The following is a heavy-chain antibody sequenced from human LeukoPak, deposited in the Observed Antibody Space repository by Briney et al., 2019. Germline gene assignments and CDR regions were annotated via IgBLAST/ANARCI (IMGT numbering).Heavy chain of an antibody. CDR1: GYSFTSYW. Sequence: GESLKISFKGSGYSFTSYWIGWVRQMPGKGLEWMGIIYPGDSDTRYSPSFQGQVTISADKSISTAYPQWSSLKASDTAMYYCARQGERVDTAMVTYNWFDPWGQGTLVTVSS. CDR3: ARQGERVDTAMVTYNWFDP. V-gene: IGHV5-51*01. CDR2: IYPGDSDT. D-gene: IGHD5-18*01. J-gene: IGHJ5*02.